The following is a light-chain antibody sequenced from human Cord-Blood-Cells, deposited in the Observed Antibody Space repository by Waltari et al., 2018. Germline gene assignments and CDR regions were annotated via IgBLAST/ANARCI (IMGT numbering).Light chain of an antibody. V-gene: IGKV3-15*01. CDR3: QQYNNWPLT. J-gene: IGKJ4*01. Sequence: EIVMTQSPDTLSVSPGERANLSCRASQSVSSNLAWYQQKHGQAPRLLIYGASTRATGIPARFSGSGSGTEFTLTISSLQSEDFAVYYCQQYNNWPLTFGGGTKVEIK. CDR2: GAS. CDR1: QSVSSN.